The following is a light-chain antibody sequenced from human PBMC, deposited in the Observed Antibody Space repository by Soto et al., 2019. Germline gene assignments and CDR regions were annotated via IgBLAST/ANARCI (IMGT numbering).Light chain of an antibody. CDR1: QSVLYISNNKNY. V-gene: IGKV4-1*01. Sequence: DIVMTQSPDSLAVSLGERATINCKSSQSVLYISNNKNYLAWYQQKPGQPPKLLIRWASTRELGVPARISGSGSGTDFTLTISSLEPEDFAVYYCQQRNNWPPVTFGGGTKVDIK. CDR2: WAS. J-gene: IGKJ4*01. CDR3: QQRNNWPPVT.